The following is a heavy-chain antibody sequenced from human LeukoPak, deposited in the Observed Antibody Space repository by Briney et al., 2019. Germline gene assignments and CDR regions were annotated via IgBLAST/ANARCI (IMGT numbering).Heavy chain of an antibody. J-gene: IGHJ4*02. V-gene: IGHV3-48*01. CDR3: AKDAGSGSYYNCDY. CDR2: MISSGNTI. D-gene: IGHD3-10*01. Sequence: GGSLRLSCAASGFTFSSYSMTWVRQAPGKGLEWVSYMISSGNTIYYADSVKGRFTISRDNAKNSLFLQMNSLRAEDTAVYYCAKDAGSGSYYNCDYWGQGTLVTVSS. CDR1: GFTFSSYS.